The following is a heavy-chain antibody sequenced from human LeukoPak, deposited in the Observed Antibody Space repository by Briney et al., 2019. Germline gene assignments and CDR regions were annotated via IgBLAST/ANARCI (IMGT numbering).Heavy chain of an antibody. Sequence: GSLRLSCAASGLTFSSYEMNWVRQAPGKGLEWVSYISGSGSTKYYADSVKGRFTISRDNAKNSLYLQMNSLRAEDTAVYYCARKGSSWYYFDYWGQGTLVTVSS. V-gene: IGHV3-48*03. CDR3: ARKGSSWYYFDY. CDR1: GLTFSSYE. CDR2: ISGSGSTK. J-gene: IGHJ4*02. D-gene: IGHD6-13*01.